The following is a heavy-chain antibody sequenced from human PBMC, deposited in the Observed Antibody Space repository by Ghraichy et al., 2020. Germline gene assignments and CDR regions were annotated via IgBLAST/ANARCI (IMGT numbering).Heavy chain of an antibody. CDR3: TRLTYCGAGCRPL. D-gene: IGHD2-21*02. Sequence: GGSLRLSCTVSGLRFSDYGMPWVRQAPGKGLEWVANIEKDGSEETYPDSIKGRFTISRDNAKNSIYLQMNSLRAEDTAVYYCTRLTYCGAGCRPLWGEGCLVTVS. J-gene: IGHJ4*02. CDR1: GLRFSDYG. V-gene: IGHV3-7*03. CDR2: IEKDGSEE.